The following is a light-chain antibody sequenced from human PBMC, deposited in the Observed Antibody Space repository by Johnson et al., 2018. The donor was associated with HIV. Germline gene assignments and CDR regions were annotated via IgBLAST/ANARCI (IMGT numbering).Light chain of an antibody. J-gene: IGLJ1*01. CDR2: ENN. Sequence: QSVLTQPPSVSAAPGQKVTISCSGSSSNIGNNYVSWYQQLPGTAPKLLIYENNKRPSGIPDRFSGYKSGTSATLDISGLQTGDEADYYCGTWDSGLSAAVLGTGTKVTVL. CDR3: GTWDSGLSAAV. CDR1: SSNIGNNY. V-gene: IGLV1-51*02.